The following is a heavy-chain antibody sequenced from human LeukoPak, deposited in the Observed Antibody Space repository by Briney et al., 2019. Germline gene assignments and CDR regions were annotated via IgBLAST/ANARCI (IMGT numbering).Heavy chain of an antibody. CDR2: IYYNGGT. J-gene: IGHJ5*02. Sequence: SETLSLTCTVSGGSISSYYWSWIRQPPGKGLEWIGYIYYNGGTNYNPSLKRRVTISVDTAKNQFSLKLSSVTAADTAVYYCARSTSVRTVTRWFDPWGQGTLVTVSS. D-gene: IGHD4-11*01. V-gene: IGHV4-59*01. CDR1: GGSISSYY. CDR3: ARSTSVRTVTRWFDP.